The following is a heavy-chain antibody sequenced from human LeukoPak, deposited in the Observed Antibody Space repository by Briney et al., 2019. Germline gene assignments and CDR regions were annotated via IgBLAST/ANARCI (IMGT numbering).Heavy chain of an antibody. V-gene: IGHV3-33*01. CDR3: ARPVYSSGWYDAFDI. CDR2: IWYDGSNK. D-gene: IGHD6-19*01. J-gene: IGHJ3*02. Sequence: PGRSLRLSCAASGFTFSSYGMHWVRQAPGKGLEWVAVIWYDGSNKYYADSVKGRFTISRDNSKNTLYLQMNSLRAEDTAVYYCARPVYSSGWYDAFDIWGQGTMVTVSS. CDR1: GFTFSSYG.